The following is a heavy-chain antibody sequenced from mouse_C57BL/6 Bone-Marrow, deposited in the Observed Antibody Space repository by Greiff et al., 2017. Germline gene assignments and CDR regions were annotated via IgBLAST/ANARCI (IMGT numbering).Heavy chain of an antibody. D-gene: IGHD3-1*01. CDR1: GYTFTSYW. CDR3: AMGGYGY. J-gene: IGHJ2*01. Sequence: QVQLQQSGAELVKPGASVKVSCKASGYTFTSYWMHWVNQRHGQGLEWIGRIHPSDSDTNYNQKFKVNATLTVDKSASTAYMQISSLTFEDSAVYYWAMGGYGYWAQGTILTVSS. CDR2: IHPSDSDT. V-gene: IGHV1-74*01.